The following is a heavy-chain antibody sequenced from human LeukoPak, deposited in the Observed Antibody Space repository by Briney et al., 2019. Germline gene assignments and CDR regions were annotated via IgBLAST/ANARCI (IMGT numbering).Heavy chain of an antibody. CDR1: GGTFSSYA. CDR2: IIPIFGIA. D-gene: IGHD3-9*01. Sequence: SVKVSCKASGGTFSSYAISWVRQAPGQGLEWMGGIIPIFGIANYAQKFQGRVTITADKSTSTAYMELSSLRSEDTAVYYCARGRYFDFYAAFDYWGQGTLVTVSS. J-gene: IGHJ4*02. CDR3: ARGRYFDFYAAFDY. V-gene: IGHV1-69*17.